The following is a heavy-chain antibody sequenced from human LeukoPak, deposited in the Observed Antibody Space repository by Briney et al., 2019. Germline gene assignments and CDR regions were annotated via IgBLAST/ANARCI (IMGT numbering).Heavy chain of an antibody. CDR2: ISVSGFST. CDR1: GFSFSTYA. Sequence: GGTLRLSCEASGFSFSTYAMNWDRQAPGKGLEWVSVISVSGFSTYYADSVKGRFTISRDMSKSTLYLQMNSLRAEDTAIYYCAKNHDSNTYHTDDAFDIWGQGTMVTVSS. CDR3: AKNHDSNTYHTDDAFDI. D-gene: IGHD2/OR15-2a*01. J-gene: IGHJ3*02. V-gene: IGHV3-23*01.